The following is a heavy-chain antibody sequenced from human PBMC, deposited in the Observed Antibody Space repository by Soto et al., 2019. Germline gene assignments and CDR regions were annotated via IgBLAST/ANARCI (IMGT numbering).Heavy chain of an antibody. CDR1: GFTFTSSA. CDR2: IVVGSGNT. D-gene: IGHD3-22*01. CDR3: AAEYRIGCDSSGSVSPYYFDY. V-gene: IGHV1-58*02. Sequence: ASVKVSCKASGFTFTSSAMQWVRQARGQRLEWIGWIVVGSGNTNYAQKFQERVTITRDMSTSTAYMELSSLRSEDTAVYYCAAEYRIGCDSSGSVSPYYFDYWGQGTLVTAPQ. J-gene: IGHJ4*02.